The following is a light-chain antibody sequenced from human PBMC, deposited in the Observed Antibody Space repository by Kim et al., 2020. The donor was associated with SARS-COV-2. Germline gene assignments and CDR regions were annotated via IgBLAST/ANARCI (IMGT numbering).Light chain of an antibody. Sequence: VSPGQTASITCSGDKLGDKYACWHQQKPGQSPVLVIYQDSKRPSGIPERFSGSNSGNTATLTISGTQAMDEADYYCQAWDSSTVVFGGGTQLTVL. V-gene: IGLV3-1*01. CDR1: KLGDKY. CDR3: QAWDSSTVV. J-gene: IGLJ2*01. CDR2: QDS.